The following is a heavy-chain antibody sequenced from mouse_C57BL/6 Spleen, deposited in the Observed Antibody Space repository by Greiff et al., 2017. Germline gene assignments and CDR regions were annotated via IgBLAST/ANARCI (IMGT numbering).Heavy chain of an antibody. CDR1: GFTFSDYG. Sequence: EVKVVESGGGLVKPGGSLKLSCAASGFTFSDYGMHWVRQAPEKGLEWVAYISSGSSTIYYADTVKGRFTISRDNAKNTLFLQMTSLRSEDTAMYYCARFTTVVEGYYFDYWGQGTTLTVSS. V-gene: IGHV5-17*01. CDR2: ISSGSSTI. J-gene: IGHJ2*01. D-gene: IGHD1-1*01. CDR3: ARFTTVVEGYYFDY.